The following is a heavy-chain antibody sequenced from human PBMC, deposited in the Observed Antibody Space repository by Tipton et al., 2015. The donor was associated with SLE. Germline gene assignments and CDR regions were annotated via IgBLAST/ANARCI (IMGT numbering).Heavy chain of an antibody. V-gene: IGHV3-7*01. CDR1: GFTFSSYW. Sequence: SLRLSCAASGFTFSSYWMSWVRQAPGKGLEWVANIKQDGSEKYYVDSVKGRFTISRDNAKNSLYLQMNSLGAEDTAVYYCARDPADYYYYGMDVWGQGTMVTVSS. J-gene: IGHJ6*02. CDR3: ARDPADYYYYGMDV. CDR2: IKQDGSEK.